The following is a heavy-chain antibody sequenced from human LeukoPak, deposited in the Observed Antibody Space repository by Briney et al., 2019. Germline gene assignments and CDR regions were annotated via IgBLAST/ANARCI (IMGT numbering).Heavy chain of an antibody. J-gene: IGHJ4*02. CDR1: GGTFSSYA. Sequence: SVKVSCKASGGTFSSYAISWVRQAPGQGLEWMGGIIPIFGTANYAQKFQGRVTITADESTSTAYMELSSLRSEDTAVYYCARSRRVRYCSNISCYAGFFEYWGQGTLVTVSS. CDR3: ARSRRVRYCSNISCYAGFFEY. V-gene: IGHV1-69*13. D-gene: IGHD2-2*01. CDR2: IIPIFGTA.